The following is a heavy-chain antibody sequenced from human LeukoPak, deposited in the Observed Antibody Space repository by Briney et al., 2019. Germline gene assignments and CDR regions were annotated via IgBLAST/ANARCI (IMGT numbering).Heavy chain of an antibody. J-gene: IGHJ3*02. V-gene: IGHV4-38-2*02. CDR1: GYSISRGYY. CDR3: ARVGLIVVEPAAMGDAFDI. Sequence: SETLSLTCTVSGYSISRGYYWGWIRQPPGKGLEWIGSIYHSGSTYYNPSLKSRVTISVDTSKNQFSLKLSSVTAADTAVYYCARVGLIVVEPAAMGDAFDIWGQGTMVTVSS. D-gene: IGHD2-2*01. CDR2: IYHSGST.